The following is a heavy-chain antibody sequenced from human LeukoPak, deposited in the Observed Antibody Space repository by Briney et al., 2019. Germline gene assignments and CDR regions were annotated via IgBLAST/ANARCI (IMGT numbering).Heavy chain of an antibody. CDR3: ASGVSDETTVGWYFDP. D-gene: IGHD4-23*01. CDR1: GGSISSSSYY. V-gene: IGHV4-39*07. Sequence: PSETLSLTCTVSGGSISSSSYYWGWIRQPPGKGLEWIGSIYYSGSTNYNPSLKSRVTISLDTSKNQFSLKLSSVTAADTAIYYCASGVSDETTVGWYFDPWGRGTLVTVSS. J-gene: IGHJ2*01. CDR2: IYYSGST.